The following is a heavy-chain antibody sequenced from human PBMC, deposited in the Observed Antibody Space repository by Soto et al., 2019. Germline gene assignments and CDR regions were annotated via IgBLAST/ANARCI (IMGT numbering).Heavy chain of an antibody. CDR2: ISYDGSNK. Sequence: ESGGGVVQPGRSLRLSCAASGFTFSSYGMHWVRQAPGKGLEWVAVISYDGSNKYYADSVKGRFTISRDNSKNTLYLQMNSLRAEDTAVYYCAKDLGSVYYGSGSYYNVLDYWGQGTLVTVSS. D-gene: IGHD3-10*01. CDR3: AKDLGSVYYGSGSYYNVLDY. J-gene: IGHJ4*02. CDR1: GFTFSSYG. V-gene: IGHV3-30*18.